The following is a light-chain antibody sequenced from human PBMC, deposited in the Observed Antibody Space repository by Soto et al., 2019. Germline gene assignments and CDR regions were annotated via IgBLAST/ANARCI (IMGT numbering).Light chain of an antibody. CDR2: YIS. V-gene: IGKV3D-15*01. J-gene: IGKJ5*01. CDR1: QSLSGN. CDR3: QQHNQWPIT. Sequence: EIVMTQSPATLAVSPGETATLSCRASQSLSGNLAWYQQKPGQAPRLLIYYISTRATGIPARFSGSGSGTEFTLTINSLQSEDSAVYYCQQHNQWPITFGQGTRLEIK.